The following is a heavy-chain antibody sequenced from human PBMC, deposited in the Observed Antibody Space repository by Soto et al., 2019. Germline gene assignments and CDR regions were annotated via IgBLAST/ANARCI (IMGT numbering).Heavy chain of an antibody. D-gene: IGHD2-15*01. Sequence: EVQLVESGGGLVQPGRSLRLSCAASGFTFDDYAMHWVRQAPGKGLEWVSGISWNSGSIGYADSVKGRFTLSRDNAKNSLYLQMSRLRAEDTALYYCAKGGQLITEGGGYWGQGTLVTVSS. V-gene: IGHV3-9*01. CDR2: ISWNSGSI. CDR3: AKGGQLITEGGGY. CDR1: GFTFDDYA. J-gene: IGHJ4*02.